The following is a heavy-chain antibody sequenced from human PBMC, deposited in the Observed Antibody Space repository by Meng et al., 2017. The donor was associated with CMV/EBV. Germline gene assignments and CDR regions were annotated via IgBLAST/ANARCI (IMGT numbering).Heavy chain of an antibody. CDR1: GFTFSSYD. CDR2: IGTAGDT. D-gene: IGHD4/OR15-4a*01. Sequence: GGSLRLSCAASGFTFSSYDMHWVRQATGKGLEWVSAIGTAGDTYYPGSVKGRFTISRENAKNSLYLQMNSLRAEDTAVYYCAPNYGGTGVGSAWGQGTLVTVSS. J-gene: IGHJ4*02. V-gene: IGHV3-13*01. CDR3: APNYGGTGVGSA.